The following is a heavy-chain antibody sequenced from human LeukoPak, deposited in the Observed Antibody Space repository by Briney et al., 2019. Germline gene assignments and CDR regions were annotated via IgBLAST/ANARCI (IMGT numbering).Heavy chain of an antibody. V-gene: IGHV3-48*03. CDR1: GFTFSNYE. D-gene: IGHD3-9*01. CDR3: ARAFYDFLTGYPAYFDY. J-gene: IGHJ4*02. Sequence: GGSLRLSCAASGFTFSNYEMNWVRQAPGKGLEWVSYISSSGSTIYYADSVKGRSTISRDNAKNSLYLQMNSLRAEDTAVYYCARAFYDFLTGYPAYFDYWGQGTLVTVSS. CDR2: ISSSGSTI.